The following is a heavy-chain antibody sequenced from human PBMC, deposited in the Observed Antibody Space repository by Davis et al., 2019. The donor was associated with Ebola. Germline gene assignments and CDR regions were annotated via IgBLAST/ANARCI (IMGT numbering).Heavy chain of an antibody. V-gene: IGHV1-3*01. CDR2: INAGNGNT. CDR1: GYTFTSYA. CDR3: ARDLGAMVQGVISYWFDP. D-gene: IGHD3-10*01. J-gene: IGHJ5*02. Sequence: ASVKVSCKASGYTFTSYAMHWARQAPGQRLEWMGWINAGNGNTKYSQKFQGRVTITRDTSASTAYMELSSLRSEDTAVYYCARDLGAMVQGVISYWFDPWGQGTLVTVSS.